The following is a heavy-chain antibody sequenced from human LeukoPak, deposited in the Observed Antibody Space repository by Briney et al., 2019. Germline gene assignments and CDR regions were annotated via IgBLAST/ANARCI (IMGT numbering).Heavy chain of an antibody. CDR3: ARVNTYYYGSGVSRAFHM. V-gene: IGHV1-8*01. CDR2: MNPNSGNT. CDR1: GYTFTSYD. D-gene: IGHD3-10*01. Sequence: ASVKVSCKASGYTFTSYDINWVRQATGQGLEWMGWMNPNSGNTGYAQKFQGSVTMIRNTSTATAYMELSSLKSEDTAVYYCARVNTYYYGSGVSRAFHMWGQGTMVTVSS. J-gene: IGHJ3*02.